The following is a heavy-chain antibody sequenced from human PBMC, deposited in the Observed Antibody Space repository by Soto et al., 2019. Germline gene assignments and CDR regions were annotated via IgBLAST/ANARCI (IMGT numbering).Heavy chain of an antibody. CDR1: GYTFSRHY. V-gene: IGHV1-46*01. J-gene: IGHJ4*02. Sequence: QVQLVQSGAEVRKPGASVKVSCKASGYTFSRHYMHWVRQAPGQGLEWMGIINPTFGDTTYAEKFQGRVVVTSDTSTDTVYIELSTLRSEDTAVYYCVRGAHGISVPLFDFWGQGTLVTVSS. CDR2: INPTFGDT. CDR3: VRGAHGISVPLFDF. D-gene: IGHD6-19*01.